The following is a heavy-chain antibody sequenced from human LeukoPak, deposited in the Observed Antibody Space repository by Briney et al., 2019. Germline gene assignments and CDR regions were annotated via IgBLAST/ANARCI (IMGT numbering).Heavy chain of an antibody. D-gene: IGHD1-7*01. Sequence: LGASVKVSCKGSGYTFKNYGITWVRQAPGQGLEWMGWISAYNGNTNYAQKLQGRVTMTTDTSTSTAFMYLRGLRSDDTAVYYCARDNWNYGWFDPWGQGTLVTVSS. V-gene: IGHV1-18*01. J-gene: IGHJ5*02. CDR3: ARDNWNYGWFDP. CDR1: GYTFKNYG. CDR2: ISAYNGNT.